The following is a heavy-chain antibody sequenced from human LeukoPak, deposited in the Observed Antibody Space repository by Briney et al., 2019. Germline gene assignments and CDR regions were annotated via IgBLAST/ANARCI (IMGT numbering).Heavy chain of an antibody. CDR1: GFNFSTYW. CDR3: ARQGVSGYGATY. Sequence: GGSLRLSCAASGFNFSTYWMTWVRQAPGKGPEWVANIKQDGSEKYYVDSVKGRFTISRDNAKKSLYLQMNSLRVEDTAVYYCARQGVSGYGATYWAQGTLVTLSS. J-gene: IGHJ4*02. V-gene: IGHV3-7*01. D-gene: IGHD4/OR15-4a*01. CDR2: IKQDGSEK.